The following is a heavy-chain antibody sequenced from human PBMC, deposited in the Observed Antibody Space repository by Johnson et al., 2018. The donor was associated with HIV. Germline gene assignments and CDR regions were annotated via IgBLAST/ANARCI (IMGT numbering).Heavy chain of an antibody. CDR1: GFTFSSYA. CDR3: AREGRLGSYLGGVAFDI. J-gene: IGHJ3*02. CDR2: IKSKTDGGTT. V-gene: IGHV3-15*01. Sequence: VQLVESGEGVVQPGRSLRLSCAASGFTFSSYAMHWVRQAPGKGLEWVGRIKSKTDGGTTDYAAPVKGRFTISRDDSKNTLYLQMNSLRPEDTAVYYCAREGRLGSYLGGVAFDIWGQGTMVTVS. D-gene: IGHD1-26*01.